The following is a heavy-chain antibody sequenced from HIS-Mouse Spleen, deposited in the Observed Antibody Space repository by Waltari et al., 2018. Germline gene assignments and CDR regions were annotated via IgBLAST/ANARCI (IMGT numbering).Heavy chain of an antibody. Sequence: QVQLVQSGAEVKKPGASVKVSCKASGYTFTGYYMHWVRQAPGQGLEWMGWINPNSGGTNYAQKLQGRVTMTRDTSISTAYMELSRLRSDDTAVYYCARDQRIAARFAFDIWGQGTMVTVSS. CDR3: ARDQRIAARFAFDI. D-gene: IGHD6-6*01. CDR1: GYTFTGYY. V-gene: IGHV1-2*02. CDR2: INPNSGGT. J-gene: IGHJ3*02.